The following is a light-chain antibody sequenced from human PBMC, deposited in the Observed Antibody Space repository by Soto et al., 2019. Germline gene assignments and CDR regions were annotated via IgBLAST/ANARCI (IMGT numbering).Light chain of an antibody. Sequence: DIQMTPSPSSLSASAGDRVAITCQASQDISNYLNWYQQKPGKAPKLLIYDASNLETGVPSRFSGSGSGTDFTFTISSLQPEDIATYYCQQYDNLPLTFGGGTKVDIK. J-gene: IGKJ4*01. V-gene: IGKV1-33*01. CDR3: QQYDNLPLT. CDR2: DAS. CDR1: QDISNY.